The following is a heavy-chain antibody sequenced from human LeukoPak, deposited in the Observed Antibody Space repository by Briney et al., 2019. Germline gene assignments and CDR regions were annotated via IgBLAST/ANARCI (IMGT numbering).Heavy chain of an antibody. CDR2: ISYDGSNQ. V-gene: IGHV3-30*18. D-gene: IGHD6-19*01. CDR3: AKEVAVAGTLSLDY. J-gene: IGHJ4*02. CDR1: GFTFSDYG. Sequence: PGRSLRLSCAASGFTFSDYGMHWVRQAPGKGLEWVAVISYDGSNQYNADFVKGRFTISRDKSKNTLYLQMNSLRAEDTAVYYCAKEVAVAGTLSLDYWGQGTQVTISS.